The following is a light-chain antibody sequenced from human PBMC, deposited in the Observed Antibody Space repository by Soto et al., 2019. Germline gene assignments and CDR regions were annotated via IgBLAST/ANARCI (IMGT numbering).Light chain of an antibody. CDR2: KAS. Sequence: DIQMTQSPSTLSGSVGDRVTITCRASQTISSWVAWYQQKPGKAPKLLIYKASTLKSGVPSRFSGSGSGTEFTLTSSSLQPDDFATYYCQHYNSYSEAFGQGTKV. CDR3: QHYNSYSEA. J-gene: IGKJ1*01. CDR1: QTISSW. V-gene: IGKV1-5*03.